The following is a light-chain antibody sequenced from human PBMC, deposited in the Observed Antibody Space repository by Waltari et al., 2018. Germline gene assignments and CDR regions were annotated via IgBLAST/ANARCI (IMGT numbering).Light chain of an antibody. CDR3: QQRSNWPLT. V-gene: IGKV3-11*01. J-gene: IGKJ4*01. Sequence: EIVLTQSPATLSLSPGERATLPCRASQSVSSYFAWYQQKPGQAPRLLIYDASNRATGIPARFSGSGSGTDFTLTISSLEPEDFAVYYCQQRSNWPLTFGGGTKVEIK. CDR2: DAS. CDR1: QSVSSY.